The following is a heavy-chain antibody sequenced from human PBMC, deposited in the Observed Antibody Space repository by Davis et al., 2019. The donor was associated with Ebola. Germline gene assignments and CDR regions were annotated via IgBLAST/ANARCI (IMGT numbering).Heavy chain of an antibody. CDR2: FDPEDGET. D-gene: IGHD4-11*01. Sequence: ASVPVSCKVSGYTLTELSMHWVRHAPGKGLVWMGGFDPEDGETIYAQKFQGRVTMTEDTSTDTAYMELSSLRSEDTAVYYCATDSAVTTSSPYYYYGMDVWGQGTTVTVSS. CDR1: GYTLTELS. CDR3: ATDSAVTTSSPYYYYGMDV. J-gene: IGHJ6*02. V-gene: IGHV1-24*01.